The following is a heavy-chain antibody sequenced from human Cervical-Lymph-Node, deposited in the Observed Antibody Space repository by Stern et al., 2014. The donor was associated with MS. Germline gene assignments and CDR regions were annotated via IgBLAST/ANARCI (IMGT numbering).Heavy chain of an antibody. Sequence: EVQLVESGGGVIQPGGSLRLSCTASGFTVSRDYMTWVRQAPGQGLEWVSLITNVEITFYTDSVKGRFTISRDDSKNTVYLHMTSLRAEDTAMYYCARDTSSPERSDWWGQGTLVTVSS. CDR1: GFTVSRDY. D-gene: IGHD1-1*01. CDR3: ARDTSSPERSDW. V-gene: IGHV3-53*01. J-gene: IGHJ4*02. CDR2: ITNVEIT.